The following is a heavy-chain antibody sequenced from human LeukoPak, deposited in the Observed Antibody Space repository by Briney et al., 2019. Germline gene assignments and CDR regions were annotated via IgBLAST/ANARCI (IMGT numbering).Heavy chain of an antibody. CDR3: ASSRGPLDH. V-gene: IGHV3-7*01. CDR1: GFTFGSCW. J-gene: IGHJ4*02. CDR2: TNQDGSQK. Sequence: GGSLRLSCAASGFTFGSCWMNWVRQTPGKGLEWVANTNQDGSQKFYVDSVKGRFTISRDNAKNSLYLQMSSLRDEDTAVYYCASSRGPLDHWGQGTLVTVSS.